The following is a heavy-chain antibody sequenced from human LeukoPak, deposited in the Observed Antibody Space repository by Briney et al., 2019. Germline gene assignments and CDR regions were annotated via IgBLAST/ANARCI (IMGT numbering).Heavy chain of an antibody. CDR3: ARSRGIARLDY. Sequence: PGGSLRLSCAASGFTFSGYAMSCVRQAPGKRLEWVSAISASGGNTYYADSVKGRFAIYRDNAKNTLYLQMNSLRGDDTARYYCARSRGIARLDYWGQGTLVTVSS. V-gene: IGHV3-23*01. J-gene: IGHJ4*02. D-gene: IGHD2-21*01. CDR1: GFTFSGYA. CDR2: ISASGGNT.